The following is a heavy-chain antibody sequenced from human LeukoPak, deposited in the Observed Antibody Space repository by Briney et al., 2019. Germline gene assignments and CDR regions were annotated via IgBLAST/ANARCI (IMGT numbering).Heavy chain of an antibody. CDR2: ISAYNGNT. Sequence: GAXVKVSCKASGYTFTSYGISWVRQAPGQGLEWMGWISAYNGNTNYAQKLQGRVTMTTDTSTSTAYMERRSLRYEETAGYYCEREGVITMIVGELDYWGQGTLVTVSS. CDR1: GYTFTSYG. V-gene: IGHV1-18*01. D-gene: IGHD3-22*01. J-gene: IGHJ4*02. CDR3: EREGVITMIVGELDY.